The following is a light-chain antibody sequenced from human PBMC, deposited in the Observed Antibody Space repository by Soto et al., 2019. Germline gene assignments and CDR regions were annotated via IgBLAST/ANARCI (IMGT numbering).Light chain of an antibody. J-gene: IGLJ3*02. V-gene: IGLV1-47*01. CDR3: AAWDDSLSAWV. Sequence: QSVLTQPPAASGTPEQGVTISCSGSNSNIGTNNVHWFQQFPGTAPNLLIYRNNRRPSGVPDRFSGSKSGTSASLAISGLRSEDEADYYCAAWDDSLSAWVFGGGTKVTVL. CDR1: NSNIGTNN. CDR2: RNN.